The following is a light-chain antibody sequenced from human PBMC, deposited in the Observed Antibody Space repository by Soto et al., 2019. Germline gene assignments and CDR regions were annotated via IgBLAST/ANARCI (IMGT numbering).Light chain of an antibody. CDR2: AAS. CDR3: QQSYRIPPWT. CDR1: QSISSY. V-gene: IGKV1-39*01. J-gene: IGKJ5*01. Sequence: IPITHSPSSLSASVIYRVTITCWASQSISSYLNWYQQKPGKAPELLIYAASNLQSGVPSRFSGSGSGTDFALTISSLQPEDFATYYCQQSYRIPPWTFGQGTRLEIK.